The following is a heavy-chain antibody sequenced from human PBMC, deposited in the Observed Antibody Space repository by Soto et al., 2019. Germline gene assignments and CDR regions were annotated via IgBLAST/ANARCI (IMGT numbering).Heavy chain of an antibody. CDR2: IIPVFGTA. Sequence: QVRLVQSGAEVKKPGSSVKVSCKASGGTFSSYAISWVRQAPGQGLECMGGIIPVFGTANYARKFQGRVTINADESTSTVYMELSSLRSEDTAVYYCARGWNDFPHWGQGTLVSVSS. J-gene: IGHJ1*01. D-gene: IGHD1-1*01. CDR1: GGTFSSYA. V-gene: IGHV1-69*01. CDR3: ARGWNDFPH.